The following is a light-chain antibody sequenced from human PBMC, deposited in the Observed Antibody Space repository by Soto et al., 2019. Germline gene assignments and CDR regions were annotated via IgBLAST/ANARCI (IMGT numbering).Light chain of an antibody. V-gene: IGKV1-13*02. CDR3: QQFNSYPRT. J-gene: IGKJ4*02. Sequence: AIQLTQSPSSLSASIGDRVTITCRTSQGISNALAWYQQSPGKAPKLLIYDASRLESGVPSRFSGSGSGTDFTRTISTLSPEDFATYYCQQFNSYPRTFGEGTNVDIK. CDR2: DAS. CDR1: QGISNA.